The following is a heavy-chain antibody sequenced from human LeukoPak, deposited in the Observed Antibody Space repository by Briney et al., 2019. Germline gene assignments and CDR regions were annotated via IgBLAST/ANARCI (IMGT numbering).Heavy chain of an antibody. D-gene: IGHD2-2*01. CDR3: ARGYCSSTSCYVDY. CDR2: INHSGGT. CDR1: GGSFSGYY. Sequence: SETLSLTCAVYGGSFSGYYWSWIRQPPGKGLEWIGEINHSGGTNYNPSLKSRVTISVDTSKNQFSLKLSSVTAADTAVYYCARGYCSSTSCYVDYWGQGTLVTVSS. V-gene: IGHV4-34*01. J-gene: IGHJ4*02.